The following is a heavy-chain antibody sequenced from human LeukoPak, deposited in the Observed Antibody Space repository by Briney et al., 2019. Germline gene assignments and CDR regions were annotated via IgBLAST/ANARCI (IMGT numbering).Heavy chain of an antibody. V-gene: IGHV3-49*03. J-gene: IGHJ4*02. CDR3: TRDRDEGHNSSWYSTDY. CDR1: GFTFGDYA. Sequence: GGSLRLSCTASGFTFGDYAMSWFRQAPGKGLEWVGFIRSKAYGGTTEYAASVKGRFTISRDDSKSIAYLQMNSLKTEDTAVYYCTRDRDEGHNSSWYSTDYWGQGTLVTVSS. CDR2: IRSKAYGGTT. D-gene: IGHD6-13*01.